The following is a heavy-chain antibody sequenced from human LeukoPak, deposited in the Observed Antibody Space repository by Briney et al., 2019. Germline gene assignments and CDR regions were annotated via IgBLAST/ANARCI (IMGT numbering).Heavy chain of an antibody. Sequence: GRSLRLSCAASGCTFDDYAMHWVQQIPGRGLQWVSGIDWNGGTIYYADSVKGRFTVSRDNAKNSLYLQMDRLRHEDMATYYCAKSSAGGMVLSSSFDSWGQGTLVTVSS. J-gene: IGHJ4*02. D-gene: IGHD3-10*01. V-gene: IGHV3-9*03. CDR3: AKSSAGGMVLSSSFDS. CDR2: IDWNGGTI. CDR1: GCTFDDYA.